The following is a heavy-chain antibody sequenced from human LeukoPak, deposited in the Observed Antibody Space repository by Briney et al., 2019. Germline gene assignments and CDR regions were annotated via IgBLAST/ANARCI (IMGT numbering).Heavy chain of an antibody. D-gene: IGHD3-10*01. J-gene: IGHJ4*02. CDR1: GGSISSYY. V-gene: IGHV4-34*01. CDR2: INHSGST. Sequence: PSETLSLTCTVSGGSISSYYWGWIRQPPGKGLEWIGEINHSGSTTHNPSLKSRVTISVDTSKNQFSLKLNSVTAADTAVYYCARGKVPVTLWFGELFDYWGQGTLVTVSS. CDR3: ARGKVPVTLWFGELFDY.